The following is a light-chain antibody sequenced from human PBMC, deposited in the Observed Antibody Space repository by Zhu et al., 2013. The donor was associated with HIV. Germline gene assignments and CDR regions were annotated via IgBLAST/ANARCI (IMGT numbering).Light chain of an antibody. J-gene: IGLJ3*02. CDR1: SGHSTYA. CDR2: LDVDGSH. Sequence: QPVLTQSPSASASLGASVTLTCTLSSGHSTYAVAWHQQQPEKGPRFLMKLDVDGSHTKGDGIPDRFAGSTSGAERYLTISTLQSEDEADYYCQTWDTGIQVFGGGTKLTVL. V-gene: IGLV4-69*01. CDR3: QTWDTGIQV.